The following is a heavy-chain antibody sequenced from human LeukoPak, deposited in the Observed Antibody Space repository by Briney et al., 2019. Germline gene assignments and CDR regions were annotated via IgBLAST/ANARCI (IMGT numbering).Heavy chain of an antibody. CDR2: LYYSGST. CDR1: GGSSSSYY. V-gene: IGHV4-59*01. CDR3: ARIYGSGYYSFDY. Sequence: PSETLSCTCTVSGGSSSSYYWSWMRQPPGKGLVWMVYLYYSGSTNYNPSLKSRATISVDTSKTEFSQKLSSVTAADTAMYYCARIYGSGYYSFDYWGQGTLVTVSS. J-gene: IGHJ4*02. D-gene: IGHD3-22*01.